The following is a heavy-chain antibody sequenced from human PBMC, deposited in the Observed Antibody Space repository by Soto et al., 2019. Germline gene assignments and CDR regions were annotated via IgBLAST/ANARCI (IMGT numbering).Heavy chain of an antibody. J-gene: IGHJ4*02. CDR3: ARDEGGYSYGFPELS. Sequence: QVQLVQSGAEVKKPGASVKVSCKASGYTFTSYGISWVRQAPGQGLEWMGWISAYNGNTNYAQKLQGRVTMTTDTSTRTAYMELRSLRSDDTAVYDCARDEGGYSYGFPELSWGQGTLVTVSS. CDR1: GYTFTSYG. V-gene: IGHV1-18*01. D-gene: IGHD5-18*01. CDR2: ISAYNGNT.